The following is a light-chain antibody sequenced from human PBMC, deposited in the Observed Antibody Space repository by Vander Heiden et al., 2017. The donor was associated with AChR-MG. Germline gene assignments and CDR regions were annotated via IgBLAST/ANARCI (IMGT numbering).Light chain of an antibody. J-gene: IGLJ2*01. Sequence: QSALTHPPSVSGSPGQSVTISCSGTSSDVGSYDRVYWYQPPPGTAPKLIMYEVSNRPSGVPDRFSGSKSGNTASLTISGLQAEDEADYYCSSYTSSTWVFGGGTKLTVL. CDR2: EVS. CDR3: SSYTSSTWV. V-gene: IGLV2-18*02. CDR1: SSDVGSYDR.